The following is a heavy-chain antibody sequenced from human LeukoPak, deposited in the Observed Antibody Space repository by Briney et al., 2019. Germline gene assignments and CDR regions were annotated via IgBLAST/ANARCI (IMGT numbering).Heavy chain of an antibody. CDR2: ITPNTGDT. CDR1: GYTFTGCY. Sequence: ASVKVSCKTSGYTFTGCYVHWVRQAPGQGLEWMGRITPNTGDTIYAQRFQGRATMTRDMSISAAYMELSSLTSDDTAIYYCARDPSGQYAYYFDYWGQGTLVTVSS. J-gene: IGHJ4*02. CDR3: ARDPSGQYAYYFDY. V-gene: IGHV1-2*06. D-gene: IGHD2-2*01.